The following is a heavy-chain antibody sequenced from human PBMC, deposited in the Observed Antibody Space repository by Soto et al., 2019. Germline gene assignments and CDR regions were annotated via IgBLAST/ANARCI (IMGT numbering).Heavy chain of an antibody. V-gene: IGHV5-10-1*01. Sequence: PGESLKISCNGSGYIFTSYWISWGRQMPGKGLEWMGRIDPSDSYTNYSPSFQGHVTISADKSISTAYLQWSSLKASDTAMYYCASLYCSSTSCSAQYYGMDVWGQGTTVTVSS. CDR2: IDPSDSYT. CDR3: ASLYCSSTSCSAQYYGMDV. J-gene: IGHJ6*02. CDR1: GYIFTSYW. D-gene: IGHD2-2*01.